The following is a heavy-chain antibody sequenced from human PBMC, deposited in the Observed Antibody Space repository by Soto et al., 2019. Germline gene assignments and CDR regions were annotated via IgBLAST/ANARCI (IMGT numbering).Heavy chain of an antibody. CDR2: INAGNGNT. Sequence: AXVKVSCKASGYTFTSYAMHWVRQAPGQSLEWMGWINAGNGNTKYSQKFQGRVTITRDTSASTAYMELSSLRSEDTAVYYCARDFGDFWSGHKFGYWGQGTLVTVSS. CDR1: GYTFTSYA. CDR3: ARDFGDFWSGHKFGY. D-gene: IGHD3-3*01. J-gene: IGHJ4*02. V-gene: IGHV1-3*01.